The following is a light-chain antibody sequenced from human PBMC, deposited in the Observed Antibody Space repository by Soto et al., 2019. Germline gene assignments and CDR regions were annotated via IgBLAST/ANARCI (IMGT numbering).Light chain of an antibody. J-gene: IGKJ1*01. CDR3: QQYYSYPT. Sequence: PSSLSASVGDRITITCRASQGISSYLAWYQQKPGKAPKLLIYAASTLQSGVPSRFSGSGSGTDFTLTISCLQSEDFATYYCQQYYSYPTFGQGTKVDIK. CDR2: AAS. CDR1: QGISSY. V-gene: IGKV1-8*01.